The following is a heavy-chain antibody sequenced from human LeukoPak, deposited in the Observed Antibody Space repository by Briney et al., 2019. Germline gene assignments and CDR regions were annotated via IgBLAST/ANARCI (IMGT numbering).Heavy chain of an antibody. D-gene: IGHD3-3*01. CDR2: IFYSGST. J-gene: IGHJ5*02. Sequence: SETLSLTCTVSGGSISSYYWSWIRQPPGKGLEWIGYIFYSGSTNYNPSLKSRVTISVDTSKNQFSLKLSSVTAADTAVYYCARVFSYPLRAPFDPWGQGTLVTVSS. V-gene: IGHV4-59*01. CDR1: GGSISSYY. CDR3: ARVFSYPLRAPFDP.